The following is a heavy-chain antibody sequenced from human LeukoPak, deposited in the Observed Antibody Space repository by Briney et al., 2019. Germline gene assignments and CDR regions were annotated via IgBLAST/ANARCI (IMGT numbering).Heavy chain of an antibody. CDR3: ARGTRHRIAARPYYYYYMDV. J-gene: IGHJ6*03. Sequence: SETLSLTCAVYGGSSSGYYWSWIRQPPGKGLEWIGEINHSGSTNYNPSLKSRVTISVDTSKNQFSLKLSSVTAADTAVYYCARGTRHRIAARPYYYYYMDVWGKGTTVTVSS. CDR1: GGSSSGYY. CDR2: INHSGST. V-gene: IGHV4-34*01. D-gene: IGHD6-6*01.